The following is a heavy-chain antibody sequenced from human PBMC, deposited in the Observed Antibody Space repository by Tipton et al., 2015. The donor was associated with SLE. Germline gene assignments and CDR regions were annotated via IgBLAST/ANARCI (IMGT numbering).Heavy chain of an antibody. CDR2: INPNSGGT. V-gene: IGHV1-2*02. CDR1: GYTFTGYY. J-gene: IGHJ4*02. CDR3: ARAQLGYCSGGSCQREVDY. D-gene: IGHD2-15*01. Sequence: QVQLVQSGAEVKKPGASVKVSCKASGYTFTGYYMHWVRQAPGQGLEWMGWINPNSGGTNYAQKFQGRVTMTRDTSISTAYMELSRLRSDDTAVYYCARAQLGYCSGGSCQREVDYWGQGTLVTVSS.